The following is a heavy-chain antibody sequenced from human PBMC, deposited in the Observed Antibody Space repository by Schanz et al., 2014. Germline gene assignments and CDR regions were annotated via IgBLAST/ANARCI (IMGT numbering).Heavy chain of an antibody. J-gene: IGHJ4*02. V-gene: IGHV3-33*08. CDR3: VSSGSYSSYAL. Sequence: VQLVESGGGLVQPGGSLRLSCAASGFTFSTSTMHWVRQAPGKGLEWVAILWHDGSKKYYADSVKGRFTVSRDNAKNSLYLQMNSLRAEDTAVYHCVSSGSYSSYALWGQGTLVTVSS. CDR2: LWHDGSKK. D-gene: IGHD3-10*01. CDR1: GFTFSTST.